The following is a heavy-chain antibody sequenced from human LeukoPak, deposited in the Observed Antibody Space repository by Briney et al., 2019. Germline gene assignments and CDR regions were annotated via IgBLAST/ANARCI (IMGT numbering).Heavy chain of an antibody. CDR2: IYYSGST. CDR3: ARGRSYYDSSGYYSLIDY. CDR1: GGSISSGDYY. Sequence: SQTLSLTCTVSGGSISSGDYYWSWIRQPPGKGLEWIGYIYYSGSTNYNPSLKSRVTMSVDTSKNQFSLKLSSVTAADTAVYYCARGRSYYDSSGYYSLIDYWGQGTLVTVSS. J-gene: IGHJ4*02. V-gene: IGHV4-30-4*01. D-gene: IGHD3-22*01.